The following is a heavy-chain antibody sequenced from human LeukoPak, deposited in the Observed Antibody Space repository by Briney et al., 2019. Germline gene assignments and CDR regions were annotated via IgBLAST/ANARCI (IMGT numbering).Heavy chain of an antibody. CDR1: GFTFSGLW. Sequence: GGSLRLSCAASGFTFSGLWMSWVRQAPTKGLEWVANIKYDVSDKRYVDSVKGRFTVSRDNANNSLYLQMNSLRAEDTAVYYGVKVGGSCVSWGQGNLGTVSS. CDR3: VKVGGSCVS. V-gene: IGHV3-7*01. D-gene: IGHD2-15*01. J-gene: IGHJ5*02. CDR2: IKYDVSDK.